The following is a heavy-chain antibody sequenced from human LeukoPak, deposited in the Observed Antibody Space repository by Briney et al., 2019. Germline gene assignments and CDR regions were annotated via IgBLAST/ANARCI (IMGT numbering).Heavy chain of an antibody. D-gene: IGHD1-7*01. V-gene: IGHV4-59*01. Sequence: PLETLSLTCTVSGDSISSYYWSWIRQPPGKGLEWIGYIYYTGSTNYNTSLKSRVTISLDTSKNQFSLKLSSVTTADTAVYYCARGPSSGTGSTSIDYWGQGTLVTVS. J-gene: IGHJ4*02. CDR3: ARGPSSGTGSTSIDY. CDR1: GDSISSYY. CDR2: IYYTGST.